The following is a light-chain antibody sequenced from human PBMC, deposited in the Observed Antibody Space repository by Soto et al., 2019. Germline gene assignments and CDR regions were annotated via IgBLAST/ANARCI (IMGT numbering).Light chain of an antibody. CDR1: QSISGSY. J-gene: IGKJ4*01. CDR2: GVS. CDR3: QQYYNSPLT. Sequence: EIVLTQSPGTLSLSPGERATLSCTASQSISGSYLAWYQQKPGQAPRVVIYGVSRRATGIPDRFSGSGSGTDFTLTISRLEPEDFAVYYCQQYYNSPLTFGGGTKVEVK. V-gene: IGKV3-20*01.